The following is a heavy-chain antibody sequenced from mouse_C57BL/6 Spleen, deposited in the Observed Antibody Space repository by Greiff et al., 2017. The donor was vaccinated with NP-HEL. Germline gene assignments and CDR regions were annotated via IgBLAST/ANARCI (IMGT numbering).Heavy chain of an antibody. D-gene: IGHD1-1*01. Sequence: EVQLQQSGPELVKPGASVKISCKASGYTFTDYYMNWVKQSHGKSLEWIGDINPNNGGTSYNQKFKGKATLTVDKSSSTAYMELRSLTSEDSAVYYCARRYYYGSQYYFDYWGQGTTLTVSS. CDR1: GYTFTDYY. CDR3: ARRYYYGSQYYFDY. CDR2: INPNNGGT. V-gene: IGHV1-26*01. J-gene: IGHJ2*01.